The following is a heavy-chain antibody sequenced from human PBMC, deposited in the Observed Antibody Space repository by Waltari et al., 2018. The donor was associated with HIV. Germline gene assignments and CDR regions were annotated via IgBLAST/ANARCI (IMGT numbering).Heavy chain of an antibody. V-gene: IGHV4-39*07. D-gene: IGHD2-21*01. CDR1: GGSLRDIIYY. J-gene: IGHJ5*02. CDR3: ARVKGGENNWFDP. Sequence: QVQLRESGPRLVKSSDTLSLTCSVSGGSLRDIIYYWAWIRHPPGKGLEWIGSVYYSGTMYNNPSLTGRVTMSVDTSKNRFSLQLTSVTAADTAIYFCARVKGGENNWFDPWGQGIPVTVSS. CDR2: VYYSGTM.